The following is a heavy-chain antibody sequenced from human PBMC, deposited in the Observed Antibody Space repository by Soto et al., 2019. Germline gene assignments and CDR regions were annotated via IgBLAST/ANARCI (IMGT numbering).Heavy chain of an antibody. CDR1: GGTFSRLA. J-gene: IGHJ4*02. V-gene: IGHV1-69*01. CDR3: ARGWGYDSNDYYYAY. Sequence: QVQLVQSGAEVRKPGSSVKVSCKASGGTFSRLAISGVRQAPGQGLEWMGGIIPIFGTANHAQKFQGRVTIIADESTSTVYMELSSLRSEDTAMYYCARGWGYDSNDYYYAYWGQGTLVIVSS. D-gene: IGHD3-22*01. CDR2: IIPIFGTA.